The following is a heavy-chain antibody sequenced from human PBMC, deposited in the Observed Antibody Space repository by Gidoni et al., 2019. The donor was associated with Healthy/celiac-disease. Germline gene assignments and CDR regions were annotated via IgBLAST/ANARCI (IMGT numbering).Heavy chain of an antibody. CDR2: INHSGST. Sequence: QVQLQQWGAGLLKPSETLSLTCAVYGGSFSGYYWSWIRQPPGKGLEWIGEINHSGSTNYNPSLKSRVTISVDTSKNQFSLKLSSVTAADTAVYYCARDQGYSSGRSPDYWGQGTLVTVSS. D-gene: IGHD6-19*01. CDR1: GGSFSGYY. J-gene: IGHJ4*02. V-gene: IGHV4-34*01. CDR3: ARDQGYSSGRSPDY.